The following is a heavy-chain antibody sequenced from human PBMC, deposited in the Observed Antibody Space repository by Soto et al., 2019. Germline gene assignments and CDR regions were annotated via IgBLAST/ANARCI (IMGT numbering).Heavy chain of an antibody. V-gene: IGHV4-39*07. CDR2: IYYSGST. CDR3: ARGEVPAAYLLYFDY. D-gene: IGHD2-2*01. Sequence: SETLSLTCTVSGGSISSSSFHWGWIRQPPGKGLEWIGYIYYSGSTYYSPSLKSRVTMSVDTSKNQFSLNLASVTAADTAVYYCARGEVPAAYLLYFDYWGQGALVTSPQ. J-gene: IGHJ4*02. CDR1: GGSISSSSFH.